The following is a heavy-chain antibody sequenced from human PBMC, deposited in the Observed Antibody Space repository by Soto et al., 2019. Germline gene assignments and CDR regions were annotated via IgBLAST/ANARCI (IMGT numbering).Heavy chain of an antibody. J-gene: IGHJ3*02. D-gene: IGHD3-22*01. Sequence: EVQLVESGGGLVQPGGSLRLSCAASGFTFDSNNMNWVRQAPGEGLEWVSYISGSSSTIKYADSVKGRFTISRDNAKNSLYLQMNSLRGEETAVYYCARGGGAWLLLPFDIWGQGTMVAVS. CDR3: ARGGGAWLLLPFDI. V-gene: IGHV3-48*01. CDR2: ISGSSSTI. CDR1: GFTFDSNN.